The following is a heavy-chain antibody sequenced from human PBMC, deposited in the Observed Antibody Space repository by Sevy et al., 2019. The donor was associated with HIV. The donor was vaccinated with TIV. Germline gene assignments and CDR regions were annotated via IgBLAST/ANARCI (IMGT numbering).Heavy chain of an antibody. CDR3: ARVVDTAMAGQGYFDY. CDR2: IYHSGST. Sequence: SETLSLTCTVSGYSISSGYYWGWIRQPPGKGLEWIGSIYHSGSTYYNPSLKSRVTISVDTSKNQFSLKLSSVTAADTAMYYCARVVDTAMAGQGYFDYWGQGTLVTVSS. J-gene: IGHJ4*02. V-gene: IGHV4-38-2*02. CDR1: GYSISSGYY. D-gene: IGHD5-18*01.